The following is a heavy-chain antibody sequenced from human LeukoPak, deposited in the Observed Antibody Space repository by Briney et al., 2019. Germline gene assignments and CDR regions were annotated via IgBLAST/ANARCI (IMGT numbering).Heavy chain of an antibody. CDR1: GYTFTVYH. CDR3: AIILGGSWHLWFDP. V-gene: IGHV1-2*02. CDR2: INPNSGGT. D-gene: IGHD3-16*01. Sequence: ASVKVSCKASGYTFTVYHIHWVRQAPGQGLEWMGWINPNSGGTNYAQKFQGRVTMTRDTSISTVYMGVSRLTSDDTAMYYCAIILGGSWHLWFDPWGRGTLVTISS. J-gene: IGHJ5*02.